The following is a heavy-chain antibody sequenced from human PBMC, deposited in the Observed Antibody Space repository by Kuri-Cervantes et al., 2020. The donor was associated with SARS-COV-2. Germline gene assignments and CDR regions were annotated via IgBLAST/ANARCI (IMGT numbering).Heavy chain of an antibody. J-gene: IGHJ4*02. V-gene: IGHV1-8*02. D-gene: IGHD3-10*01. CDR1: GYTFTSSG. Sequence: ASVKVSCKASGYTFTSSGISWVRQAPGQGLEWMGWISAYNGNTNYAQKFQGRVTMTRNTSISTAYMELSSLRSEDTAVYYCASLGRGRLLWFTNWGQGTLVTVSS. CDR3: ASLGRGRLLWFTN. CDR2: ISAYNGNT.